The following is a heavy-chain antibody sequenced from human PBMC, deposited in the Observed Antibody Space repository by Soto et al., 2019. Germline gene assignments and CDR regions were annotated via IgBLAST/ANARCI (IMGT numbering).Heavy chain of an antibody. CDR1: GGSVRSGDYY. V-gene: IGHV4-30-4*01. J-gene: IGHJ5*02. D-gene: IGHD1-1*01. CDR3: ARVPRNLDPTLCFDP. CDR2: IYYSGNT. Sequence: QVQLQESGPGLVKPSETLSLTCSGSGGSVRSGDYYWSWIRQPPGKGLEWIGYIYYSGNTCYNPSLTSRVTISVDKSKNKVSLNLSSVTAADTAVYYCARVPRNLDPTLCFDPWCQGTLVTVST.